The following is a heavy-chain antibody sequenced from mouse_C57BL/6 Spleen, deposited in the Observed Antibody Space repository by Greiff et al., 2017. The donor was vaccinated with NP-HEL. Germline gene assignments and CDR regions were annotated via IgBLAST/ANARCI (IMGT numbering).Heavy chain of an antibody. CDR1: GFNIKDDY. D-gene: IGHD2-2*01. CDR3: TTPGNGYHAWFAY. Sequence: EVKLQESGAELVRPGASVKLSCTASGFNIKDDYMHWVKQRPEQGLEWIGWIDPENGDTEYASKFQGKATITADTSSNTAYLQLSSLTSEDTAVYYCTTPGNGYHAWFAYWGQGTLVTVSA. J-gene: IGHJ3*01. V-gene: IGHV14-4*01. CDR2: IDPENGDT.